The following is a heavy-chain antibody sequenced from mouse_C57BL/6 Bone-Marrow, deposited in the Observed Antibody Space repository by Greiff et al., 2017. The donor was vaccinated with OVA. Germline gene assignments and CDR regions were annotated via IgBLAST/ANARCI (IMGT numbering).Heavy chain of an antibody. D-gene: IGHD2-3*01. V-gene: IGHV1-15*01. J-gene: IGHJ3*01. CDR3: TVVDGYYWFAY. CDR1: GYTFTDYE. CDR2: IDPETGGT. Sequence: QVQLQQSGAELVRPGASVTLSCKASGYTFTDYEMHWVKQTPVHGLEWIGAIDPETGGTAYHQKFKGKAILTADKSSSTAYMELRSLTSEDSAVYYCTVVDGYYWFAYWGQGTLVTVSA.